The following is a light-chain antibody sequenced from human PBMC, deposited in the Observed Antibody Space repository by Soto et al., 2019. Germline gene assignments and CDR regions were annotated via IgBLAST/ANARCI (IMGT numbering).Light chain of an antibody. J-gene: IGLJ1*01. CDR1: SSDIGGYNY. V-gene: IGLV2-14*03. CDR3: SSHTSSTTFV. Sequence: QSALTQPASVSGSPGHSITISCTGTSSDIGGYNYVSWYQQHPGKAPKLLISDVTNRPSGVSNRFSGSKSANTASLTISGLQAEDEAEYYCSSHTSSTTFVFGPGTKVTVL. CDR2: DVT.